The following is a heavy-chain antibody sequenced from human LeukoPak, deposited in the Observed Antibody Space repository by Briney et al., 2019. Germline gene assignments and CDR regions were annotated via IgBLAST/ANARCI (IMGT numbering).Heavy chain of an antibody. J-gene: IGHJ6*03. Sequence: ASVKVSCKASGYTFTSYDINWVRQATGQGLEWMGWMNPNSGNTGYAQKFQGRVTITRNTSISTAYMELSSLRSEDTAVYYCARAVVRGVIITYYYMDVWGKGTTVTVSS. CDR3: ARAVVRGVIITYYYMDV. CDR2: MNPNSGNT. V-gene: IGHV1-8*03. CDR1: GYTFTSYD. D-gene: IGHD3-10*01.